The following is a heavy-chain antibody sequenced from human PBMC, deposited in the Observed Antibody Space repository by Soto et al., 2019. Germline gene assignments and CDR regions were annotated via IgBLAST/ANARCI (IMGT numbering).Heavy chain of an antibody. J-gene: IGHJ3*02. D-gene: IGHD3-3*01. CDR2: IIPILGIA. Sequence: ASVKVSCKASGGTFSSYTISWVRQAPGQGLEWMGRIIPILGIANYAQKFQGRVTITADKSTSTAYMELSSLRSEDTAVYYCATDFWSGYSLDIWGQGTMVTVSS. CDR3: ATDFWSGYSLDI. CDR1: GGTFSSYT. V-gene: IGHV1-69*02.